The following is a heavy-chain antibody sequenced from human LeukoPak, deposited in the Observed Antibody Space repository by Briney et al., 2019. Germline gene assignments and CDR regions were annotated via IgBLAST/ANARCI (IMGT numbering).Heavy chain of an antibody. J-gene: IGHJ4*02. V-gene: IGHV3-23*01. CDR1: GFTFSSYT. Sequence: GGSLRLSCEASGFTFSSYTMTWVRQAPGKGLEWVSHISSGGDTTYYADSVKGRLTIYRDNSKNPLYLQMNSLRAEDTAVFYCAKVATKGNYYDSSGYSLDYWGQGTLVTVSS. CDR3: AKVATKGNYYDSSGYSLDY. CDR2: ISSGGDTT. D-gene: IGHD3-22*01.